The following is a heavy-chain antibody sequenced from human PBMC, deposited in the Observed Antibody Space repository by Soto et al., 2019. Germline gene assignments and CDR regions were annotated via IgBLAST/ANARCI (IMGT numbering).Heavy chain of an antibody. Sequence: EVQLVESGGGLVQPGGSLRLSCAGSGFIFSNYWMHWVRQAPGKGLEWVSRIDHDGPTDYADSVRGRFTVSRDNAENTLYLQRNSLRPEDTAVYYWVRDSDGDYWGQGTLVTVSS. D-gene: IGHD1-26*01. CDR3: VRDSDGDY. CDR1: GFIFSNYW. J-gene: IGHJ4*02. V-gene: IGHV3-74*01. CDR2: IDHDGPT.